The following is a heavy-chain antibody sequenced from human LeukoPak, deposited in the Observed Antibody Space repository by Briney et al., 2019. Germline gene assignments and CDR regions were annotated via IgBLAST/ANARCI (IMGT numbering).Heavy chain of an antibody. CDR3: SREGYFNFEN. J-gene: IGHJ4*02. Sequence: GGSLRLSCAASGTSVSGCFMNWGLQAPGKGLEWVSVMRNGDTTDYADCVKGRFTTSVGKSKNTVYLQMNSLRTEDTAVSYCSREGYFNFENWGQGTLVTVSS. CDR2: MRNGDTT. V-gene: IGHV3-66*02. D-gene: IGHD2-15*01. CDR1: GTSVSGCF.